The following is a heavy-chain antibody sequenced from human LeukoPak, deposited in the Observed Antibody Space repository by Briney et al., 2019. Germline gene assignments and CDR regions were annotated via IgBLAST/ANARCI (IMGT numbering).Heavy chain of an antibody. CDR3: ARGDPIYDFWSGGDY. CDR2: ISSSSNVI. D-gene: IGHD3-3*01. V-gene: IGHV3-48*01. CDR1: GFTSNRYA. Sequence: GGSLRLSCAASGFTSNRYAFNWVGQAPGKGLEWVSYISSSSNVIYYTDSVKGRFTISRDNARNLLSLQMNSLRAEDTAVYYCARGDPIYDFWSGGDYWGQGSLVTVSS. J-gene: IGHJ4*02.